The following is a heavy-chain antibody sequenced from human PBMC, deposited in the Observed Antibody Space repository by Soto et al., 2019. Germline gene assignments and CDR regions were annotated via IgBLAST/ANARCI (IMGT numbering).Heavy chain of an antibody. CDR3: AKDFAYYYDSSGRDAFDI. V-gene: IGHV3-23*01. J-gene: IGHJ3*02. CDR2: ISGSGGST. CDR1: GFTFSSYA. Sequence: GGSLRLSCAASGFTFSSYAMSWVRQAPGKGLEWVSAISGSGGSTYYADSVKGRFTISRDNSKNTLYLQMNSLRAEDTAVYYCAKDFAYYYDSSGRDAFDIWGQGTMVTVSS. D-gene: IGHD3-22*01.